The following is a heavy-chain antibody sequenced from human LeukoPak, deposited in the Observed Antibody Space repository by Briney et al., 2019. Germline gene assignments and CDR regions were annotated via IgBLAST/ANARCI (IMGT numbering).Heavy chain of an antibody. CDR1: GFTFSSYG. D-gene: IGHD3-22*01. V-gene: IGHV3-30*02. CDR3: AKTYYYDSSGYYYMGIDY. J-gene: IGHJ4*02. CDR2: IRYDGSNK. Sequence: GGSLRLSCAASGFTFSSYGMHWVRQAPGKGLEWVAFIRYDGSNKYYADSVKGRFTISRDNSKNTLYLQMNSLRAGDTAVYYCAKTYYYDSSGYYYMGIDYWGQGTLVTVSS.